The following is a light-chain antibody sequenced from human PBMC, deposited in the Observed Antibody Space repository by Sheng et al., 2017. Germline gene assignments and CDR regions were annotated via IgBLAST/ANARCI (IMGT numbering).Light chain of an antibody. Sequence: SYGLTQPSSVSVSPGQTATITCSGDVLKKKXARWLQQKPGQAPVVVIYKDTERPSGIPERFSGSSSGTTVTLTISGAQVEDEADYYCYCVADNSLRVFGGGTKLTVL. CDR3: YCVADNSLRV. CDR2: KDT. CDR1: VLKKKX. V-gene: IGLV3-27*01. J-gene: IGLJ2*01.